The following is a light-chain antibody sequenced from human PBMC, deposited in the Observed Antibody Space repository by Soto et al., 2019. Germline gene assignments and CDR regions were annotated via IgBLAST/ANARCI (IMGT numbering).Light chain of an antibody. V-gene: IGLV4-69*01. CDR3: QTWGTGIGV. Sequence: QPVLTQSPSASASLGASVKLTCTLSSGHSSYAIAWHQQQPEKGPRYLMKLNSDGSHSKGDGIPDRFSGSSSGAERYLTISSLQSEDEADYSCQTWGTGIGVLGRGTKVTVL. J-gene: IGLJ3*02. CDR2: LNSDGSH. CDR1: SGHSSYA.